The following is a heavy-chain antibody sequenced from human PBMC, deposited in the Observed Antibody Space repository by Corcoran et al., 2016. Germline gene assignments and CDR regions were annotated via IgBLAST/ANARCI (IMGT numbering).Heavy chain of an antibody. Sequence: QLQLQESGPGLVKPSETLSLTCTVSGGSISSSSYYWGWIRQPPGKGLEWIGSIYYSGSTYYNPSLKSRVTISVDTSKNQFSLKLSSVTAADTAVYYWASLQKRGPVYYWGQGTLVTVSS. CDR1: GGSISSSSYY. CDR2: IYYSGST. J-gene: IGHJ4*02. CDR3: ASLQKRGPVYY. D-gene: IGHD2-8*01. V-gene: IGHV4-39*01.